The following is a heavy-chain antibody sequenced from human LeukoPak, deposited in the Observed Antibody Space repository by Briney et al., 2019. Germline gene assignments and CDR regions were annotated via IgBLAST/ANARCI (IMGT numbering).Heavy chain of an antibody. D-gene: IGHD5-12*01. Sequence: PGGSLRLSCAASGFTFNRYWMTWVRQAPGKGLEWVANINQDGSQKYYVDSVKGRFTITRDNAEKSLDLQINSLRVEDTAVYYCASAEGGSDTGAFDYWGQGTLVTVSS. CDR1: GFTFNRYW. CDR2: INQDGSQK. V-gene: IGHV3-7*01. J-gene: IGHJ4*02. CDR3: ASAEGGSDTGAFDY.